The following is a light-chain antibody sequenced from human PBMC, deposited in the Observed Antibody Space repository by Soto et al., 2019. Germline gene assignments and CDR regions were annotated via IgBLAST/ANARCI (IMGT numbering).Light chain of an antibody. CDR2: DVS. J-gene: IGLJ1*01. Sequence: QSALTQPASVSGSPGQSITISCTGTSSDVGGYNYVSWYQQHPGKAPKLMIYDVSNRPSGVSNRFSGSKSGNTASLTISGLQAADEADYYCSSYTSSRTLLYVFGTGTKLTVL. CDR1: SSDVGGYNY. V-gene: IGLV2-14*01. CDR3: SSYTSSRTLLYV.